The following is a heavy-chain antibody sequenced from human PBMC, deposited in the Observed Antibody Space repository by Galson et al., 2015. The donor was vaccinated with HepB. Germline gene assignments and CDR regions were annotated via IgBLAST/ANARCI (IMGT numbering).Heavy chain of an antibody. CDR1: GFTFSSYA. J-gene: IGHJ4*02. D-gene: IGHD6-13*01. CDR3: ARGYSSSLGGSGASFFGY. CDR2: ISYDGSNK. Sequence: SLRLSCAASGFTFSSYAMHWVRQAPGKGLEWVAVISYDGSNKYYADSVKGRFTISRDNSKNTLYLQMNSLRAEDTAVYYCARGYSSSLGGSGASFFGYWGQGTLVTVSS. V-gene: IGHV3-30-3*01.